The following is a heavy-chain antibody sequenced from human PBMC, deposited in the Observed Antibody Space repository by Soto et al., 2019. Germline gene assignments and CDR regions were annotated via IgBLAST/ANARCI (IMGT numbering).Heavy chain of an antibody. Sequence: SVKVSCKASGGTFSSYAISWVRQAPGQGLEWMGGIIPIFGTANYAQKFQGRVTITADKSTSTAYMELSSLRSEDTAVYYCASSAYGGNREAYYYYYGMDVWGQGTTVTVYS. CDR2: IIPIFGTA. CDR1: GGTFSSYA. J-gene: IGHJ6*02. CDR3: ASSAYGGNREAYYYYYGMDV. V-gene: IGHV1-69*06. D-gene: IGHD2-15*01.